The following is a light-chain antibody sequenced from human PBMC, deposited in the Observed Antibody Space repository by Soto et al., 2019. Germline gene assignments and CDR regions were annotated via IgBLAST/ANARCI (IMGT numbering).Light chain of an antibody. CDR1: QSVRNSL. CDR2: DAS. CDR3: HQYDTIVQT. V-gene: IGKV3-20*01. Sequence: DIVLTQSPGTLSLSPGERATLSCRASQSVRNSLLAWYQQKPGQPPRLLIYDASTRATAIPERFSGSGSGTDFTLTISRLEPEDFAVYYCHQYDTIVQTFGQGTKVDIK. J-gene: IGKJ1*01.